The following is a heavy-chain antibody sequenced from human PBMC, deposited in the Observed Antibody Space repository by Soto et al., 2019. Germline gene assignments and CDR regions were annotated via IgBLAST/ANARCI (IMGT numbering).Heavy chain of an antibody. CDR3: ARAHDSSGFNWFDP. V-gene: IGHV4-31*03. D-gene: IGHD3-22*01. Sequence: LSLTCTVSGGSISSGGYYWSWIRQHPGKGLEWIGYIYYSGSTYYNPSLKSRVTISVDTSKNQFSLKLSSVTAADTAVYYCARAHDSSGFNWFDPWGQGTLVTVSS. CDR2: IYYSGST. CDR1: GGSISSGGYY. J-gene: IGHJ5*02.